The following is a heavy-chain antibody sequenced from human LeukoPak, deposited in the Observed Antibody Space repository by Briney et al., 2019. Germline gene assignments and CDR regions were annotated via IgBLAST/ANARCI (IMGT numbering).Heavy chain of an antibody. J-gene: IGHJ4*02. CDR1: GGSIVGYF. V-gene: IGHV4-59*08. CDR2: VYYGGNT. Sequence: PSETLSLTCAVSGGSIVGYFWSWIRQLPGKGLEWIGYVYYGGNTDYNPSLGGRATITVDTSKNQFSLKLSSVTAADTAVYYCARLKGYSYGSHWGQGTLVTVSS. CDR3: ARLKGYSYGSH. D-gene: IGHD5-18*01.